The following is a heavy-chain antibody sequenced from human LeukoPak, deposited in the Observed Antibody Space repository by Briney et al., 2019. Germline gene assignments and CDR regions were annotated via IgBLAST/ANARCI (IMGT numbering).Heavy chain of an antibody. CDR2: ISAYNGNT. V-gene: IGHV1-18*01. CDR3: ARDRLYYDSSGYYWQPFDY. Sequence: ASVKVSCKASGYTFTSYGISWVRQAPGQGLEWMGWISAYNGNTNYAQKLQGRVTMTTDTSTSTAYMEPRSLRSDDTAVYYCARDRLYYDSSGYYWQPFDYWGQGTLVTVSS. CDR1: GYTFTSYG. D-gene: IGHD3-22*01. J-gene: IGHJ4*02.